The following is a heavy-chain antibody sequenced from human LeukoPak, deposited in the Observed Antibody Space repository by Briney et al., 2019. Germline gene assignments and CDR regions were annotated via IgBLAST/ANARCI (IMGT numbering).Heavy chain of an antibody. J-gene: IGHJ5*02. V-gene: IGHV3-48*01. CDR2: ISGGSGTI. D-gene: IGHD4-17*01. Sequence: GGSLRLSCAASGFTFDDYTMHWVRQAPGKGLEWISYISGGSGTIYYADSVRGRFTVSRDNAKDSLWLQMDSLRVEDTAVYFCARLYGDWFDPWGPGTLVTVSS. CDR3: ARLYGDWFDP. CDR1: GFTFDDYT.